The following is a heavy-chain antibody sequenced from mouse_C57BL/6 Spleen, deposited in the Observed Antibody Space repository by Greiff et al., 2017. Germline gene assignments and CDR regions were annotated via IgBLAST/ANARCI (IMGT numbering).Heavy chain of an antibody. V-gene: IGHV1-39*01. Sequence: EVQLQDSAPVLVPPGASVLISCKASCYFFTDCNLNWVKQSNGTILEWIGVIHPNYGTTSYNQKFKGKATLTVDKSSSTAYMQLNSLTSEDSAVYYCARGGPYCDYDGLFADWGKGTLVTVSA. CDR2: IHPNYGTT. CDR3: ARGGPYCDYDGLFAD. D-gene: IGHD2-13*01. J-gene: IGHJ3*01. CDR1: CYFFTDCN.